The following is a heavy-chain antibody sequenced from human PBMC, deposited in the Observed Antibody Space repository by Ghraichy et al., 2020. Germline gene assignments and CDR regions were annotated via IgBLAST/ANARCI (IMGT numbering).Heavy chain of an antibody. CDR1: GFTFSSYA. D-gene: IGHD2-2*01. V-gene: IGHV3-23*01. CDR3: AKSGLEARRYMGYCSSTSCSHFDL. J-gene: IGHJ4*02. CDR2: ISGSGGDT. Sequence: GGSLRLSCAASGFTFSSYAMSWVRQAPGKGLEWVSAISGSGGDTYYADSVKGRFTISRDNSKNTLYLQMNSLRAEDTAIYYCAKSGLEARRYMGYCSSTSCSHFDLWGQGTLVTVSS.